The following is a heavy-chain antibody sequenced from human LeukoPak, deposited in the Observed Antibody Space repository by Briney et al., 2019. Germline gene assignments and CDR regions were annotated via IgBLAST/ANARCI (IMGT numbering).Heavy chain of an antibody. J-gene: IGHJ4*02. CDR3: ARAYCSGGSCSYYFDY. Sequence: ASVKVSCKASGFSFSDYYMHWVRQAPGQGPEWMGWINPKSGGTNFAQKFQGRVTMTRDTSISTAYMELSRLRSDDTAVYYCARAYCSGGSCSYYFDYWGQGTLVTVSS. CDR2: INPKSGGT. V-gene: IGHV1-2*02. CDR1: GFSFSDYY. D-gene: IGHD2-15*01.